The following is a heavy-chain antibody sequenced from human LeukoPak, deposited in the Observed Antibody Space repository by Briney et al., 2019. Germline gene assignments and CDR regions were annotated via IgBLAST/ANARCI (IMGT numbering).Heavy chain of an antibody. CDR2: INHSGST. CDR1: GYSISSGYY. J-gene: IGHJ4*02. D-gene: IGHD5-24*01. Sequence: SETLSLTCTVSGYSISSGYYWSWIRQPPGKGLEWIGEINHSGSTNYSPSLKSRVTISVDTSKNQFSLKLTSVTAADTAVYYCARLYLPATRFDYWGQGTLVTVSS. V-gene: IGHV4-38-2*02. CDR3: ARLYLPATRFDY.